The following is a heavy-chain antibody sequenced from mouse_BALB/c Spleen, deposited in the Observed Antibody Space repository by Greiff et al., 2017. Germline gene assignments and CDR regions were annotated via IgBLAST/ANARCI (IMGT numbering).Heavy chain of an antibody. J-gene: IGHJ4*01. V-gene: IGHV5-6*01. Sequence: EVKVVESGGDLVKPGGSLKLSCAASGFTFSSYGMSWVRQTPDKRLEWVATISSGGSYTYYPDSVKGRFTISRDNAKNTLYLQMSSLKSEDTAMYYCARHDYDYDGVYAMDYWGQGTSVTVSS. D-gene: IGHD2-4*01. CDR2: ISSGGSYT. CDR1: GFTFSSYG. CDR3: ARHDYDYDGVYAMDY.